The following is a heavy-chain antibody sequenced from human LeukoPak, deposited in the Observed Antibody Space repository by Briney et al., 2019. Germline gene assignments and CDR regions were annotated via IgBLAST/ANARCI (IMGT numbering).Heavy chain of an antibody. CDR1: GGTFSSYA. D-gene: IGHD6-19*01. CDR2: IIPIFGTA. Sequence: EASVKVSCKASGGTFSSYAISWVRQAPGQGLEWMGGIIPIFGTANYAQKFQGRVTITTDESTSTAYMELSSLRSEDTAVYYCERSIAVAGTPPDYWGQGTLVTVSS. J-gene: IGHJ4*02. V-gene: IGHV1-69*05. CDR3: ERSIAVAGTPPDY.